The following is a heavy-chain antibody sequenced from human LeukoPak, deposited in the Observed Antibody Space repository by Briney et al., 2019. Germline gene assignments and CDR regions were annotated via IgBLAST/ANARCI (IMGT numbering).Heavy chain of an antibody. V-gene: IGHV1-18*01. J-gene: IGHJ5*02. CDR3: ARDWGNIAAAGTAWFGP. CDR1: GYTFTSYG. CDR2: ISAYNGNT. D-gene: IGHD6-13*01. Sequence: ASVKVSCKASGYTFTSYGISWVRQAPGQGLEWMGWISAYNGNTNYAQKLQGRATMTTDTSTSTAYMELRSLRSDDTAVYYCARDWGNIAAAGTAWFGPWGQGTLVTVSS.